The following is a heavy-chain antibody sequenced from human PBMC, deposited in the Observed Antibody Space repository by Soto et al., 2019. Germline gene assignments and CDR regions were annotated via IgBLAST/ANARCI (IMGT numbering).Heavy chain of an antibody. CDR1: GFTFDDYA. CDR2: ISWNSGSI. J-gene: IGHJ6*02. D-gene: IGHD2-21*01. CDR3: AKDIAGRGSLYYFYGMDV. V-gene: IGHV3-9*01. Sequence: GGSLRLSCTASGFTFDDYAMHWVRQAPGKGLEWVSGISWNSGSIGYADSVEARFTISRDNAKNSLYLQMNSLRAEDTALYYCAKDIAGRGSLYYFYGMDVWGQGTTVTVSS.